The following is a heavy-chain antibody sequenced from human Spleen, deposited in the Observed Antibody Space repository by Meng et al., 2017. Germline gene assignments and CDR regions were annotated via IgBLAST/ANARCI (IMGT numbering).Heavy chain of an antibody. CDR2: INAGNGNI. J-gene: IGHJ4*02. CDR1: GYTFRNYP. D-gene: IGHD1-1*01. Sequence: QVQLVQTGAEVKKVGASVKVSCTASGYTFRNYPLHWVRQAPGQRPEWMGWINAGNGNIKISQKFQGRITITSDTSATAYTELSSLRSEDTAVYFCARENDNWNYFDYWGQGSLVTVSS. CDR3: ARENDNWNYFDY. V-gene: IGHV1-3*01.